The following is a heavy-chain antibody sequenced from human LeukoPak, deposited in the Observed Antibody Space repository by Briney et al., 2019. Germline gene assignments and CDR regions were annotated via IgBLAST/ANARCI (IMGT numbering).Heavy chain of an antibody. J-gene: IGHJ3*02. CDR1: GYTFTSYG. Sequence: ASVKVSCKASGYTFTSYGISWVRQAPGQGLGWMGWISAYNGNTNYAQKLQGRVTMTTDTSTSTAYLELRSLRSDDTAVYYCARGGRYYDSSGYLLPDAFDIWGQGTMVTVSS. V-gene: IGHV1-18*01. CDR2: ISAYNGNT. CDR3: ARGGRYYDSSGYLLPDAFDI. D-gene: IGHD3-22*01.